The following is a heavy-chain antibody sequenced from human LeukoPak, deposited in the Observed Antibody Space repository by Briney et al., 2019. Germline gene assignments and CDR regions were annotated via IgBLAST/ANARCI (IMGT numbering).Heavy chain of an antibody. J-gene: IGHJ5*02. CDR2: IYYTGST. D-gene: IGHD6-6*01. CDR1: GGSISSSGYY. CDR3: ASPPLFDSSFFDP. V-gene: IGHV4-39*01. Sequence: PSETLSLTCTVSGGSISSSGYYWVWIRQPPGKGLEWIGSIYYTGSTYYNPSLRSRVTISVDTSKNQFSLKLTSVTAADTAVYFCASPPLFDSSFFDPWGQGTLVTVSS.